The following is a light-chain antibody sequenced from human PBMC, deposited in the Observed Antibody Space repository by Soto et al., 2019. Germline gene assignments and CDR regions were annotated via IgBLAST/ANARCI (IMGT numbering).Light chain of an antibody. CDR1: SSDVGSYNR. Sequence: QSALTQPSSGSGSPGQSVTISCTGTSSDVGSYNRVSWYQQPPGTAPKLMIYEVSNRPSGVPDRFSGSKSGNTASLTISGLQPEDEADYYCSSYTSSITFVFGTGTKLTVL. CDR2: EVS. J-gene: IGLJ1*01. CDR3: SSYTSSITFV. V-gene: IGLV2-18*02.